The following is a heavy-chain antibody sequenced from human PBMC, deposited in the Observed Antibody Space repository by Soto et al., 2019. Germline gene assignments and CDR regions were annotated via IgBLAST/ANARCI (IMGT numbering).Heavy chain of an antibody. J-gene: IGHJ6*02. CDR1: GFTFSNAW. CDR3: TTDTPYDFWSGYTSYYYYGMDV. Sequence: PGGFLRLSCAASGFTFSNAWMNWVRQAPGKGLEWVGRIKSKTDGGTTDYAAPVKGRFTISRDDSKNTLYLQMNSLKTEDTAVYYCTTDTPYDFWSGYTSYYYYGMDVWGQGTKVTVSS. CDR2: IKSKTDGGTT. D-gene: IGHD3-3*01. V-gene: IGHV3-15*07.